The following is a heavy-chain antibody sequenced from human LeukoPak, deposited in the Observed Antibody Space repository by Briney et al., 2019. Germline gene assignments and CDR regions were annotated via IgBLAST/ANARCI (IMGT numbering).Heavy chain of an antibody. CDR3: ARDPVGGAAEGDY. D-gene: IGHD6-13*01. J-gene: IGHJ4*02. Sequence: ASVKVSCKASGYTFTCYYMHWVRQAPGQGLEWMGRINPNSGGTNYAQKFQGRVTMTRDTSISTAYMELSRLRSDDTAVYYCARDPVGGAAEGDYWGQGTLVTVSS. V-gene: IGHV1-2*06. CDR2: INPNSGGT. CDR1: GYTFTCYY.